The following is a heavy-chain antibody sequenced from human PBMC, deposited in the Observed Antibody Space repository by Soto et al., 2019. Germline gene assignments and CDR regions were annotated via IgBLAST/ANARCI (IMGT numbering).Heavy chain of an antibody. J-gene: IGHJ4*02. Sequence: QIQLLQSGAEVKKPGASVKVTCKASGYTFRNFGISWVRQAPGQGLEWMGWISAYNANANYAQKFQGRLNMTADTSTSTAYMELRSLRSDDTSVYYCARENSYFDYSGQGTLVTVSS. CDR1: GYTFRNFG. CDR2: ISAYNANA. V-gene: IGHV1-18*01. CDR3: ARENSYFDY.